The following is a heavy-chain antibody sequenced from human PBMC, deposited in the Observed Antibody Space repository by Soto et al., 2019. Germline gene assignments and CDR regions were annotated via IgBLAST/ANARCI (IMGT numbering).Heavy chain of an antibody. CDR2: IYYSGST. D-gene: IGHD3-3*01. CDR3: VRHASGYYVS. CDR1: GGSITSSDYY. V-gene: IGHV4-39*01. J-gene: IGHJ5*02. Sequence: QLQLQESGPGLVKPSETLSLICTVSGGSITSSDYYWGWIRQPPGKGLEWIGSIYYSGSTYYSPSLKGRVTISIASSKKHFSLMLTSVIAADTALYYCVRHASGYYVSWGQGTLVTVSS.